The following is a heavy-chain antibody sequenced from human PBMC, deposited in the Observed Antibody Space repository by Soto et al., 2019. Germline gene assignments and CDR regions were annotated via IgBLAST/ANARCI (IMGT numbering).Heavy chain of an antibody. CDR1: GFSFSNDN. D-gene: IGHD6-6*01. J-gene: IGHJ4*02. V-gene: IGHV3-21*04. CDR2: IISSGSYI. CDR3: AKEASIAALDEYYFDY. Sequence: PGGSLRLSCAASGFSFSNDNMNWIHQAPGKGLEWVSSIISSGSYIYYADSVKGRFTISRDTSTNTLSLQMDSLRAEDTAVYYCAKEASIAALDEYYFDYWGQGTLVTVSS.